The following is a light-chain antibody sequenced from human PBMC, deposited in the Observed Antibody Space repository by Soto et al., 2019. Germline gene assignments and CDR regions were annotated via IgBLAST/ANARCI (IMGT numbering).Light chain of an antibody. CDR2: EVN. V-gene: IGLV2-14*01. CDR3: SSYTNTNSFV. J-gene: IGLJ1*01. Sequence: QSALTQPASVSGSPGQSITISCTGTSSDVGGYIYVSWYQLHPGKVPKLMIYEVNNRPSGVSNRFSGSKSGNTASLTISRLQAEDEADYYCSSYTNTNSFVFGTGTKLTVL. CDR1: SSDVGGYIY.